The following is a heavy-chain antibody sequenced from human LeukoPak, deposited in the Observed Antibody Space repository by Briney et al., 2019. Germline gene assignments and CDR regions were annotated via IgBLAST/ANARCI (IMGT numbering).Heavy chain of an antibody. CDR1: GGTFSSYA. D-gene: IGHD3-22*01. J-gene: IGHJ3*02. CDR2: IIPILGIA. CDR3: ARSGYYNDAFDI. V-gene: IGHV1-69*04. Sequence: GASVKVSCKASGGTFSSYAISWVRQAPGQGREWMGRIIPILGIANYAQKFQGRVTITADKSTSTAYMELSSLRSEDTAVYYCARSGYYNDAFDIWGQGTMVTVSS.